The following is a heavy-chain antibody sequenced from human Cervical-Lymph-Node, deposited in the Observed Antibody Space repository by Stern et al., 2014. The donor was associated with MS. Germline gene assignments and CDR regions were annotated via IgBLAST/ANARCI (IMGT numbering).Heavy chain of an antibody. CDR1: GYTFTAYF. CDR3: ARGRGSLRAEYFQP. CDR2: ISPDSGDA. V-gene: IGHV1-2*06. D-gene: IGHD1-26*01. J-gene: IGHJ1*01. Sequence: QVQLVQSGAEVKKPGASVKVSCKASGYTFTAYFIHWVRQAPGQGLEWMGRISPDSGDASYAHNFQGRVTMTRDTSISTAYMELSRLTSDDTAVYYCARGRGSLRAEYFQPWGQGTLVTASS.